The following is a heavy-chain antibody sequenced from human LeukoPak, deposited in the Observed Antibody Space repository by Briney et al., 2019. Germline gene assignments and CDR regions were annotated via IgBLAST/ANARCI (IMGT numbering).Heavy chain of an antibody. D-gene: IGHD3-9*01. CDR3: ARDSSIYYYQMDV. J-gene: IGHJ6*03. CDR2: IYTSGST. Sequence: SETLSLTCTVSGGSISSGSYYWSWIRQPAGKGLEWIGHIYTSGSTNYNPSLKSRVTISVDTSKNQFSLKLSSVTAADTAVHYCARDSSIYYYQMDVWGKGTTVTVSS. CDR1: GGSISSGSYY. V-gene: IGHV4-61*09.